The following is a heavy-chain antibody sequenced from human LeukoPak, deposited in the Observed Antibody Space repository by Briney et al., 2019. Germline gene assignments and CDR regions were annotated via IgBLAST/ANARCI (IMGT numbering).Heavy chain of an antibody. CDR1: GYTFTSYD. J-gene: IGHJ6*03. Sequence: GASVKVSCKASGYTFTSYDINWVRQATGLGLEWMGWMNPNSGNTGYAQKFQGRVTITRNTSISTAYMELSSLRSEDTAVYYCARTYYDFWSGHYYYYYMDVWGKGTTVTVSS. CDR2: MNPNSGNT. CDR3: ARTYYDFWSGHYYYYYMDV. V-gene: IGHV1-8*03. D-gene: IGHD3-3*01.